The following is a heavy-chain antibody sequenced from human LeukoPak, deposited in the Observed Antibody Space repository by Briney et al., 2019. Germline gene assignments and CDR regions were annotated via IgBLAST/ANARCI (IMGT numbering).Heavy chain of an antibody. CDR1: GYTFTSYG. J-gene: IGHJ4*02. CDR3: ATSYYDILTGYRPLAY. CDR2: ISAYNGNT. Sequence: GASVKVSCKASGYTFTSYGISWVRQAPGQGLEWMGWISAYNGNTNYAQKFQGRVTITADESTSTAYMELSSLRSEDTAVYYCATSYYDILTGYRPLAYWGQGTLVTVSS. D-gene: IGHD3-9*01. V-gene: IGHV1-18*01.